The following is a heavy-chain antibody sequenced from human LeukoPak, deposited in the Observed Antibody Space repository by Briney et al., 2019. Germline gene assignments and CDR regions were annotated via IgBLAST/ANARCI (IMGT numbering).Heavy chain of an antibody. D-gene: IGHD6-19*01. CDR1: GFTFSSYA. CDR3: AREGFGEQWLVREYFDY. CDR2: ISYDGSNK. Sequence: GGSLRLSCAASGFTFSSYAMHWVRQAPGKGLEWVAVISYDGSNKYYADSVKGRFTISRDNSKNTLYLQMNSLRAEDTAVYYCAREGFGEQWLVREYFDYWGQGTLATVSS. J-gene: IGHJ4*02. V-gene: IGHV3-30-3*01.